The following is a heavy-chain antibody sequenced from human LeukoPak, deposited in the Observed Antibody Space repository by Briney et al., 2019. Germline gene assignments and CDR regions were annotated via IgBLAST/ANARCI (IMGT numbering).Heavy chain of an antibody. CDR2: IKQDGSEK. CDR1: GFTFGTYW. D-gene: IGHD6-19*01. CDR3: ATKQWLAPPPDS. Sequence: PGGSLGLSCAASGFTFGTYWMSWVRQAPGKGLEWVANIKQDGSEKHYEDSVKGRFTISRDNADNTMFLQMNSVRDEDTAVYYCATKQWLAPPPDSWGQGTPVTVSS. J-gene: IGHJ4*02. V-gene: IGHV3-7*01.